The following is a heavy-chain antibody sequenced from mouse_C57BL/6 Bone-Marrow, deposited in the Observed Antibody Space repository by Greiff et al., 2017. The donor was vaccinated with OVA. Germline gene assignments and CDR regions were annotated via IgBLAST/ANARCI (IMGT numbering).Heavy chain of an antibody. CDR1: GYAFSSSW. J-gene: IGHJ3*01. CDR2: IYPGDGDT. CDR3: ARSPGGVY. Sequence: QVQLKQSGPELVKPGASVKISCKASGYAFSSSWMNWVKPRPGKGLEWIGRIYPGDGDTNYNGKFKGKATLTADKSSSTACMQLSSLTSEDAGVYFWARSPGGVYWGQGTLVTVSA. V-gene: IGHV1-82*01.